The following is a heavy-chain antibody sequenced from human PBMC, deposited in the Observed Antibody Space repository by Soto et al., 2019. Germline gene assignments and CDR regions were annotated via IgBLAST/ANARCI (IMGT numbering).Heavy chain of an antibody. J-gene: IGHJ6*02. D-gene: IGHD2-2*03. V-gene: IGHV1-69*01. CDR1: GGTFSSYA. CDR3: ASTESPVDIVVVPAAIPNYYDYGMDV. CDR2: IIPIFGTA. Sequence: QVQLVQSGAEVKKPGSSVKVSCKASGGTFSSYAISWVRQAPGQGLEWMGGIIPIFGTANYAQKFQGRVTITADESTSTAYMELSSLRSEDTAVYYCASTESPVDIVVVPAAIPNYYDYGMDVWGQGTTVTVAS.